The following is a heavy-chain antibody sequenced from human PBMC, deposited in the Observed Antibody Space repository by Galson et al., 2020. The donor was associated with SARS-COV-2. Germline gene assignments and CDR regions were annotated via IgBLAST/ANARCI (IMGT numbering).Heavy chain of an antibody. CDR3: ARDAALGMIRGVGHFDY. D-gene: IGHD3-10*01. V-gene: IGHV3-21*01. CDR1: GFTFSTYN. Sequence: GESLKISCAASGFTFSTYNINWVRQAPGKGLEWVSSISTSGSYIYYSDSVKGRFTISRDNAKNSLYLQMNSLRAEDTAVYYCARDAALGMIRGVGHFDYWGHGTLVTVSS. CDR2: ISTSGSYI. J-gene: IGHJ4*01.